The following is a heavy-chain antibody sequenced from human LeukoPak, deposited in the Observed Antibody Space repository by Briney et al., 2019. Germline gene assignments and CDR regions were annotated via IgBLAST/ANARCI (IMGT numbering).Heavy chain of an antibody. CDR1: GFTFSSYG. D-gene: IGHD2-15*01. CDR3: ARDVKYCNGGSCYSPFDY. Sequence: PGGSLRLSCAASGFTFSSYGMHWVRQAPGKGLEWVAFIRYDGSNKYYADSVKGRFTISRDNSKNTLYLQMNSLRAEDTAVYYCARDVKYCNGGSCYSPFDYWGQGTLVTVSS. V-gene: IGHV3-30*02. J-gene: IGHJ4*02. CDR2: IRYDGSNK.